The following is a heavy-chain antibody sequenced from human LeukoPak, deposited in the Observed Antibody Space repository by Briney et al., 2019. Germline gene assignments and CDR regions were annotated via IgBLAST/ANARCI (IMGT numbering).Heavy chain of an antibody. Sequence: GGSLRLSCAASGFTFSSYSMNWVRQAPGKGLEWISYISSASNTIYYADSVKGRFTISRDNAKNSVYLQMDSLRAEDTAMYYCARDGWFGDYNWFDPWGQGTLVTVSS. V-gene: IGHV3-48*01. D-gene: IGHD3-10*01. CDR2: ISSASNTI. CDR1: GFTFSSYS. J-gene: IGHJ5*02. CDR3: ARDGWFGDYNWFDP.